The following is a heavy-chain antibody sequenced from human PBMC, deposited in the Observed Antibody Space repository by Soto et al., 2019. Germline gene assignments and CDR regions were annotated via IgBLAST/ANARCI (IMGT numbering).Heavy chain of an antibody. D-gene: IGHD6-25*01. CDR3: ARAATLPGKFDS. J-gene: IGHJ4*02. Sequence: GESLKISCKGSGYSFPPYWIAWVRQMPGKGLEWMGIIYPDDSDTRYSPSFQGQVTISADKSISTAYLQWSSLKASDTAMYYCARAATLPGKFDSWGQGTLVTVSS. CDR1: GYSFPPYW. CDR2: IYPDDSDT. V-gene: IGHV5-51*01.